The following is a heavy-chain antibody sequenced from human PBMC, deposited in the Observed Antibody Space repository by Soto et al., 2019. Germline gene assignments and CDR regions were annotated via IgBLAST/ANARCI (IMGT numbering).Heavy chain of an antibody. V-gene: IGHV1-18*01. CDR3: ARDVSCSDCASLRDYNYNGMDV. CDR1: GYTFPRSG. CDR2: ISAYNGDT. J-gene: IGHJ6*02. Sequence: QVQLVQSGDEVKKPGASVKVSCKASGYTFPRSGITWVRQAPGQGLEWMGWISAYNGDTNYAQKFQGRATMTTDRSTSTAYMELRSLTSDDTAVYYCARDVSCSDCASLRDYNYNGMDVWGQGTTVTVSS. D-gene: IGHD2-21*01.